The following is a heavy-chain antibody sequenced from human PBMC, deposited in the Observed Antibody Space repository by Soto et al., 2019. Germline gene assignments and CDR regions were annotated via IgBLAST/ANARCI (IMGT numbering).Heavy chain of an antibody. J-gene: IGHJ6*02. D-gene: IGHD6-6*01. CDR3: AGHRSFTLGFYYDGMDV. CDR1: GYSFASYW. V-gene: IGHV5-51*01. Sequence: LGGSLKISCQGSGYSFASYWIRWVRQMPGKGLECMGIIYPGDRDTRYNPSFQGQVTISTDKSVRTPYLQWTSLKASDTALYYCAGHRSFTLGFYYDGMDVWGQGTTVTVSS. CDR2: IYPGDRDT.